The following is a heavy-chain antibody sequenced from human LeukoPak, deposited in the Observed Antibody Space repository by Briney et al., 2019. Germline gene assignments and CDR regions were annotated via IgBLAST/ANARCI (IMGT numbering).Heavy chain of an antibody. J-gene: IGHJ6*02. CDR1: GFTFSSYV. V-gene: IGHV3-30*04. CDR2: ISYDGSNK. Sequence: GGSLRLSCAASGFTFSSYVMHWVRQAPGKGLEWVALISYDGSNKYYADSVKGRFTISRDNSKNTLYLQMNSLRAEDTAVYYCAKDSSSSGWYQQDVWGQGPRSPSP. CDR3: AKDSSSSGWYQQDV. D-gene: IGHD6-19*01.